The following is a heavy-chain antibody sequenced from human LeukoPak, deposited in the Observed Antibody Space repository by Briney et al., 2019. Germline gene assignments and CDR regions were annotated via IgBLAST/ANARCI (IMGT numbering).Heavy chain of an antibody. Sequence: GGSLRLSCAASGFTFSSYSMNWVRQAPGKGLEWVSYISSSSSTIYYADSVKGRFTISRDNAKNSLYLQMNSLGAEDTAVYYCARVLLWFGELSDYWGQGTLVTVSS. CDR1: GFTFSSYS. D-gene: IGHD3-10*01. V-gene: IGHV3-48*01. CDR3: ARVLLWFGELSDY. J-gene: IGHJ4*02. CDR2: ISSSSSTI.